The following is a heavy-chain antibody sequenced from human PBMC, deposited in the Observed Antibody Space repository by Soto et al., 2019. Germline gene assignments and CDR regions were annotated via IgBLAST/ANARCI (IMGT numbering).Heavy chain of an antibody. V-gene: IGHV4-34*01. Sequence: QVQLQQWGAEVLKPSETLSLTCVVNGGSFSGYYWSWIRQPPGKGLEWIGEINDSGITDSNPSLESRVTISVAMSKNQFSLKLNSGTAADTAVYHCARGRSSVPDRRGIGYYGLDVWGQGTTVTVSS. J-gene: IGHJ6*02. CDR1: GGSFSGYY. CDR2: INDSGIT. D-gene: IGHD3-3*01. CDR3: ARGRSSVPDRRGIGYYGLDV.